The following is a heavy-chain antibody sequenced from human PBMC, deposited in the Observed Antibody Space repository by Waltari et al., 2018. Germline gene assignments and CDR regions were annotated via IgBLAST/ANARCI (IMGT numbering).Heavy chain of an antibody. CDR1: GFTFSGYW. CDR2: IKPDGSQE. Sequence: EVQLVESGGGLVQPGGSLTLSCSASGFTFSGYWMGWFRQAPGKGGEGEANIKPDGSQEYLLDSEKGRFTISRDNAKNSLHLQMNSLRDEDTAIYYCARDHSVVAAGRLVIYWGQGTLVTVSS. CDR3: ARDHSVVAAGRLVIY. J-gene: IGHJ4*02. V-gene: IGHV3-7*01. D-gene: IGHD6-13*01.